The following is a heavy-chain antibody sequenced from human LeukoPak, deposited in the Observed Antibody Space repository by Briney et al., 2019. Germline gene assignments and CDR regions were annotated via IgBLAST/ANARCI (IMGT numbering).Heavy chain of an antibody. CDR1: GFTFSNYA. D-gene: IGHD3-9*01. CDR3: ARDGFDILTGTIGRGFDY. CDR2: LSHDGSHS. J-gene: IGHJ4*02. V-gene: IGHV3-30*04. Sequence: PGGSLRLSCAASGFTFSNYAMHWVRQPLGKGPEWVAALSHDGSHSSYADSVKGRFTISRDKSQNTVYLQMNSLRTEDTAVYYCARDGFDILTGTIGRGFDYWGQGTLVTVSS.